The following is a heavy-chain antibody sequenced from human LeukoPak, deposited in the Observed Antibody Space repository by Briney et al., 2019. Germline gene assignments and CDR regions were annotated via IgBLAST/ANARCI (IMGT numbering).Heavy chain of an antibody. CDR2: ISSSVSTI. V-gene: IGHV3-48*03. D-gene: IGHD4-11*01. J-gene: IGHJ4*02. CDR3: ARGLPNYS. CDR1: GFTFSNYE. Sequence: GGSPRLSCAASGFTFSNYEMNWVRQAPGKGLEWVTYISSSVSTILYADSVKGRFTISRDNAKNSLYLQMNSLRAEDTAVYYCARGLPNYSWGQGTLVTVSS.